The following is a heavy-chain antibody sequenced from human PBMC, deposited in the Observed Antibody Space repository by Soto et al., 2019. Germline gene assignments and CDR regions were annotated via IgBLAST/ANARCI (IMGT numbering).Heavy chain of an antibody. CDR1: GFTFSSYA. D-gene: IGHD6-13*01. V-gene: IGHV3-23*01. CDR2: ISGSGGST. J-gene: IGHJ6*02. CDR3: AKDHIAAAEDDYYYYYGMDV. Sequence: GGSLRLSCAASGFTFSSYAMSWVRQAPGKGLEWVSAISGSGGSTYYADSVKGRFTISRDNSKNTLYLQMNSLRAEDTAVYYCAKDHIAAAEDDYYYYYGMDVWGQGTTVTVSS.